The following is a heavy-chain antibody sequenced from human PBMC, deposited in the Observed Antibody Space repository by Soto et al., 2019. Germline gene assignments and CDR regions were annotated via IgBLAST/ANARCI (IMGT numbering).Heavy chain of an antibody. J-gene: IGHJ3*02. CDR1: GGSIISGGYS. V-gene: IGHV4-30-2*01. Sequence: QLQLQESGSGLVKPSQTLYLTCAVSGGSIISGGYSWSWIRQPPGKGLQWIGHIYEGGNTYYTPSLESRVAISTDKSKNQFSLRLSSVTAADTAVYYCVRRSPEDAFDIWGQGTMVTVSP. CDR3: VRRSPEDAFDI. CDR2: IYEGGNT.